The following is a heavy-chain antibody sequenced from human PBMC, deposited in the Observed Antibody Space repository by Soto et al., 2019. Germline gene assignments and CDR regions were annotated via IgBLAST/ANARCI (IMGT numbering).Heavy chain of an antibody. J-gene: IGHJ6*02. D-gene: IGHD6-13*01. CDR2: TYYRSKWYN. Sequence: SQTLSLTCAISGDSVSSNSAAWNWIRQSPSRGLEWLGRTYYRSKWYNDYAVSVKSRITINPDTSKNQFSLQLNSVTPEDTAVYYCARLAAAGIRCYYYGMDVWGQGTTVTV. CDR1: GDSVSSNSAA. CDR3: ARLAAAGIRCYYYGMDV. V-gene: IGHV6-1*01.